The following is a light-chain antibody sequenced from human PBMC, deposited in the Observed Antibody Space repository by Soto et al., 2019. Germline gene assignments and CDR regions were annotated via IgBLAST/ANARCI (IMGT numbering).Light chain of an antibody. J-gene: IGLJ2*01. Sequence: QSVLTQPASVSGSPGQSINISCTGTSSDVGGYNYVTWYQQHPGKVPKLMIYDVSNRPSGVSNRFSGSKSGNTASLTISGLQAEDEADYYCSSYSSSSILVFGGGTKLTVL. V-gene: IGLV2-14*01. CDR2: DVS. CDR3: SSYSSSSILV. CDR1: SSDVGGYNY.